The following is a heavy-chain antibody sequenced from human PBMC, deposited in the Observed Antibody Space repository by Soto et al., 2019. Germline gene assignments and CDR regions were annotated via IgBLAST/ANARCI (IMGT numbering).Heavy chain of an antibody. J-gene: IGHJ6*02. V-gene: IGHV4-59*01. D-gene: IGHD3-3*01. CDR1: GGSISSYY. CDR2: IYYSGST. CDR3: ASSPYDFWSGYYTRDYYYGMDV. Sequence: KPSETLSLICTVSGGSISSYYWSWIRQPPGKGLEWIGYIYYSGSTNYNPSLKSRVTISVDTSKNQFSLKLSSVTAADTAVYYCASSPYDFWSGYYTRDYYYGMDVWGQGTTVTVSS.